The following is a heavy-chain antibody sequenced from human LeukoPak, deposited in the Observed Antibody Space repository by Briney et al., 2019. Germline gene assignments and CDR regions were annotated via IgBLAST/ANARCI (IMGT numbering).Heavy chain of an antibody. J-gene: IGHJ4*02. CDR3: AKDPNAGIAAAGIFDY. V-gene: IGHV3-23*01. CDR1: GFTFSSYA. Sequence: PGGSLRLSCAASGFTFSSYAMSWVRQAPGKGLEWVSAISGSGGSTYYADSVKGRLTISRDNSKNTLYLQMNSLRAEDTAVYYCAKDPNAGIAAAGIFDYWGQGTLVTVSS. D-gene: IGHD6-13*01. CDR2: ISGSGGST.